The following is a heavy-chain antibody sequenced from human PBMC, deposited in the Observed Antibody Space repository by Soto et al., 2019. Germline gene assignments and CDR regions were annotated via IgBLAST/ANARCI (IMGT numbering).Heavy chain of an antibody. CDR2: ITGGGGDT. J-gene: IGHJ4*02. Sequence: GSLRLSCAASGFTFGNYVMSLVRPAPAKGLEWVSAITGGGGDTYYADSVKGRFTISRDNSNNMLYLQMNSLRAEDTAVYYCAKGSADTRPYYFDYWGQGTLVTVSS. CDR1: GFTFGNYV. CDR3: AKGSADTRPYYFDY. V-gene: IGHV3-23*01. D-gene: IGHD2-15*01.